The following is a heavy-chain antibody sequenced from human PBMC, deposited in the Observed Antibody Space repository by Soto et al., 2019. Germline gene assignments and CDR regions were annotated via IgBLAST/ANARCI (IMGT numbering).Heavy chain of an antibody. Sequence: PWGSLCLPCAVSGFTFSSSALCRVRQAPGKGLEWVSAISGSGGSTYYADSVRGRFTISRENSKNTLYLQMNSLRAEDTVVYYCGKVLRSSSSADAFDIWGQGTMVTVSS. CDR2: ISGSGGST. CDR3: GKVLRSSSSADAFDI. V-gene: IGHV3-23*01. CDR1: GFTFSSSA. D-gene: IGHD6-13*01. J-gene: IGHJ3*02.